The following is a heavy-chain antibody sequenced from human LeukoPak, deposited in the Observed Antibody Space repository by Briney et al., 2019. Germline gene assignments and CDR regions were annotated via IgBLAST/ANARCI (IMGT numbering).Heavy chain of an antibody. CDR3: ARSDCSGGSCYWYYYGMDV. D-gene: IGHD2-15*01. Sequence: SETLSLTCTVSGGSISSGGYYWSWIRQHPGKGLEWIGYIYYSGSTYYNPSLKSRVTISVDTSKNQFSLKLSSVTAADTAVYYCARSDCSGGSCYWYYYGMDVWGQGTTVTVSS. J-gene: IGHJ6*02. CDR2: IYYSGST. CDR1: GGSISSGGYY. V-gene: IGHV4-31*03.